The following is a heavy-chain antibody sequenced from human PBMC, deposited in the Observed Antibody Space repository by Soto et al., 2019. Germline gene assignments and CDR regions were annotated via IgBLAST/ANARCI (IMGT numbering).Heavy chain of an antibody. CDR2: IIPIFGTA. V-gene: IGHV1-69*06. J-gene: IGHJ6*02. CDR3: ARSYYDSSGYSRNYYYYGMDV. D-gene: IGHD3-22*01. Sequence: SVKVSCKASGGTFSSYAISWVRQAPGQGLEWMGGIIPIFGTANYAQKSQGRVTITADKSTSTAYMELSSLRSEDTAVYYCARSYYDSSGYSRNYYYYGMDVWGQGTTVTVSS. CDR1: GGTFSSYA.